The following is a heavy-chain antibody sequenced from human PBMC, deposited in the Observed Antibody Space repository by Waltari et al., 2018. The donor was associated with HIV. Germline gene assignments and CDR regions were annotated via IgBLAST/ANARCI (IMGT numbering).Heavy chain of an antibody. J-gene: IGHJ5*02. V-gene: IGHV4-4*07. D-gene: IGHD3-3*02. Sequence: HLHESSPVLVRPSETLSLTCSGFGAPIGGLYWCWVRQDFATKGNTAKKLVRVGRNYVEGRADYRGSLKTRLTISMDTSKNQVSLRLKSVADADTAMYYCVQSTFLRVMPSDWFDPWGPGTLVTVSS. CDR3: VQSTFLRVMPSDWFDP. CDR2: NYVEGRA. CDR1: GAPIGGLY.